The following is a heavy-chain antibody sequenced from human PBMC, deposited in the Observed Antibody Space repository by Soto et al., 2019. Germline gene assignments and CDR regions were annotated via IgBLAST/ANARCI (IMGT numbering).Heavy chain of an antibody. CDR3: ARGIVGEDWFDP. D-gene: IGHD1-26*01. CDR1: GGSISSGDYY. J-gene: IGHJ5*02. CDR2: IYHTGIT. Sequence: SETLSLTCIVSGGSISSGDYYWSWIRQPPGKGLEWIGYIYHTGITFYNPSLKSRITISADTSKNQFSLKLSSVTAADTAVYYCARGIVGEDWFDPWGQGTLVTVS. V-gene: IGHV4-30-4*01.